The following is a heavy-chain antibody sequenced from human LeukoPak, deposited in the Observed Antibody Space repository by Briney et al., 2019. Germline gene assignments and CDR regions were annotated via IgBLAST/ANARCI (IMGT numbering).Heavy chain of an antibody. CDR2: ISAYNGNT. J-gene: IGHJ4*02. D-gene: IGHD3-22*01. CDR1: GGTFSSYA. Sequence: ASVKVSCKASGGTFSSYAISWVRQAPGQGLEWMGWISAYNGNTNYAQKLQGRVTMTTDTSTSTAYMELRSLRSDDTAVYYCARDRYYYDSSGYPHTYFDYWGQGTLVTVSS. CDR3: ARDRYYYDSSGYPHTYFDY. V-gene: IGHV1-18*01.